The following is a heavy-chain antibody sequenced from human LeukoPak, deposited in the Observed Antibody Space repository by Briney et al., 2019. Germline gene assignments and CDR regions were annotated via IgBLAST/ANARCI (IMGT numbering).Heavy chain of an antibody. J-gene: IGHJ4*02. CDR3: APIVGATDFDY. V-gene: IGHV3-74*01. Sequence: GGSLRLSCAASGFTFNSHWMHWVRQAPGKGLVWVSRINGDGSSTTYADSVRGRFTISRDDAKNTLYLEMNSLRAEDTAVYYCAPIVGATDFDYWGQGTLVTVSS. CDR1: GFTFNSHW. D-gene: IGHD1-26*01. CDR2: INGDGSST.